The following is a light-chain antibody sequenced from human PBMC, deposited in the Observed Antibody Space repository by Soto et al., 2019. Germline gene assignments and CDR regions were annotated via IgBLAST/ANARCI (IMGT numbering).Light chain of an antibody. V-gene: IGKV3-20*01. Sequence: EIVLTQSPGTLSLSPGEKATLSCRASQSFSSNYLAWYQQKPGQVPRILIYGATTRATGIPDRFSGSESGTDFTLTISRLEPEDSAVYYCQQYSSVWTFGQGTKV. CDR3: QQYSSVWT. CDR2: GAT. J-gene: IGKJ1*01. CDR1: QSFSSNY.